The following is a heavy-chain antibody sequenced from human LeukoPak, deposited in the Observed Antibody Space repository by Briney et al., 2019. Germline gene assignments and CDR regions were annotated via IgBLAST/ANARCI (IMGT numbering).Heavy chain of an antibody. CDR1: GFTFNNNA. J-gene: IGHJ3*01. CDR2: INGGGDAT. Sequence: AGGSLRLSCTASGFTFNNNAMSWVRQAPGKGLEWVSAINGGGDATEYTDSVKGRFTISRDNSKNTLYLQMNSLRTEDTAVYYCARCTASCYANAFDVWGQGTLLTVSS. CDR3: ARCTASCYANAFDV. D-gene: IGHD2-2*01. V-gene: IGHV3-23*01.